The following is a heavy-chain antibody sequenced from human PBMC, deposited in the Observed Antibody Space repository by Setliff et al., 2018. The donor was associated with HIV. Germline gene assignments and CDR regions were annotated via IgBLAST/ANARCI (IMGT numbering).Heavy chain of an antibody. CDR1: GFTFSSYA. Sequence: GGSLRLSCAASGFTFSSYAMSWVRQAPGKGLEWVSAITGSAGSTYYADSVKGRFTISRDNSKNTLYLQMNSLRAEDTAVYYCARGYYDSSGYYYPFDYWGQGTLVTVSS. CDR2: ITGSAGST. V-gene: IGHV3-23*01. CDR3: ARGYYDSSGYYYPFDY. D-gene: IGHD3-22*01. J-gene: IGHJ4*02.